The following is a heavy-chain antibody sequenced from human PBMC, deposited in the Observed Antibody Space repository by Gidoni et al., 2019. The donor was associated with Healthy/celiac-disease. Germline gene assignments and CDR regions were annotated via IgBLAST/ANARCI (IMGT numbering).Heavy chain of an antibody. CDR2: FEPEDGET. CDR1: GDTLTELS. V-gene: IGHV1-24*01. J-gene: IGHJ3*02. CDR3: ATSGFDYELENAFDI. Sequence: QVQLVPSGAEAKKPGASVKVSCKVSGDTLTELSMHWVRQAPGKGLEWMGGFEPEDGETIYAQKFQGRVTMTEDTSTDTAYMELSSLRSEDTAVYYCATSGFDYELENAFDIWGQGTMVTVSS. D-gene: IGHD4-17*01.